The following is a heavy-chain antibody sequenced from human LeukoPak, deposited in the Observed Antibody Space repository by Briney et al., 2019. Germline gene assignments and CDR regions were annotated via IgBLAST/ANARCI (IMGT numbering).Heavy chain of an antibody. CDR2: ITHSGST. D-gene: IGHD5-18*01. V-gene: IGHV4-34*01. Sequence: NPSETLSLTCAAYGSSFSGYYLSWIRQPPGKGLDWIGVITHSGSTNYNPSLKSRVTISVDTTNNKLFLQLNTVTDADTAVYYCAREERDPAMSYWGQGTLVTVSS. CDR3: AREERDPAMSY. J-gene: IGHJ4*02. CDR1: GSSFSGYY.